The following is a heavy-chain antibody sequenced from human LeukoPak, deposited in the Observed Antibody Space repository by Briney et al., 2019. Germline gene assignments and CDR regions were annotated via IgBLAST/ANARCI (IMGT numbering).Heavy chain of an antibody. CDR1: GGTFSSYA. D-gene: IGHD5-24*01. CDR2: IIPIFGTA. Sequence: ASVKVSCKASGGTFSSYAISWVRQAPGQGLEWMGGIIPIFGTANYAQKFQGRVTITADKSTSTAYMELSSLRSEDTAVYYCARSLRWLRLYLYFDYWGQGTLVTVSS. V-gene: IGHV1-69*06. CDR3: ARSLRWLRLYLYFDY. J-gene: IGHJ4*02.